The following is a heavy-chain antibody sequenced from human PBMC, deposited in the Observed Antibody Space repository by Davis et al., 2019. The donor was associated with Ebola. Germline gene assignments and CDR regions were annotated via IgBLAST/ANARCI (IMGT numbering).Heavy chain of an antibody. D-gene: IGHD4-17*01. CDR1: GYTFTSYG. J-gene: IGHJ6*02. V-gene: IGHV1-8*02. Sequence: ASVKVSCKASGYTFTSYGLNWVRQAPGQGLEWMGWISTYNGNTFYSQKFQGRVTMTRNTSISTAYMELSSLRSEDTAVYYCARGPHYGDYFYYYYYGMDVWGQGTTVTVSS. CDR3: ARGPHYGDYFYYYYYGMDV. CDR2: ISTYNGNT.